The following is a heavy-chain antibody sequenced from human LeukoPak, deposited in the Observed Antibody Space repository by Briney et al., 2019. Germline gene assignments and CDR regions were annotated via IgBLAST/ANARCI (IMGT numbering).Heavy chain of an antibody. CDR3: ASEYCSGGSCYGGVFDY. CDR2: ISSSSSYI. J-gene: IGHJ4*02. D-gene: IGHD2-15*01. Sequence: GGSLRLSCAAPGFTFSSYSMNWVRQAPGKGLEWVSSISSSSSYIYYADSVKGRFTISRDNAKNSLYLQMNSLRAEDTAVYYCASEYCSGGSCYGGVFDYWGQGTLVTVSS. CDR1: GFTFSSYS. V-gene: IGHV3-21*01.